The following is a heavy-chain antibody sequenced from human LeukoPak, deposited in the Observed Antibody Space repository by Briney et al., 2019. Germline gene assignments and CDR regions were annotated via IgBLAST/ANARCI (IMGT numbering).Heavy chain of an antibody. V-gene: IGHV3-23*01. J-gene: IGHJ4*02. CDR3: ARAEYSSSWYRFDY. D-gene: IGHD6-13*01. Sequence: GGSLRLSCAASGFTFSSYAMSWVRQAPGKGLEWVSAISGSGGSTYYADSVKGRFTISRDNSKNTLYLQVSSLRAEDTAVYYCARAEYSSSWYRFDYWGQGTLVTVSS. CDR2: ISGSGGST. CDR1: GFTFSSYA.